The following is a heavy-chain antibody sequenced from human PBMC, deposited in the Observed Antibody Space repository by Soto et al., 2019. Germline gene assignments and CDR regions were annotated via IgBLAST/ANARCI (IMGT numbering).Heavy chain of an antibody. J-gene: IGHJ4*02. V-gene: IGHV1-18*01. CDR3: AREELMTTVTTGSLVDY. D-gene: IGHD4-4*01. CDR1: GYTFTSYG. Sequence: ASVKVSCKASGYTFTSYGISWVRQAPGQGLEWMGWISAYNGNTNYAQKLQGRVTMTTDTSTSTAYMELRSLRSDDTAVYYCAREELMTTVTTGSLVDYWGQGTLVTVSS. CDR2: ISAYNGNT.